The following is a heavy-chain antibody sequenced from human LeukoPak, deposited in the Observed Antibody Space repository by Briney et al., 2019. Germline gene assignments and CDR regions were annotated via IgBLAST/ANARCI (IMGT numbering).Heavy chain of an antibody. CDR3: ARVGGVPAAHFDY. V-gene: IGHV3-53*01. CDR1: GFTVSTKY. CDR2: IYSSGTT. J-gene: IGHJ4*02. D-gene: IGHD2-2*01. Sequence: GESLKISCAASGFTVSTKYMSWVRQAPGKGLEWVSLIYSSGTTYYVDSVKGRFTISRDNSKNSLYLQMNSLRAEDTAVYYCARVGGVPAAHFDYWGQGTLVTVSS.